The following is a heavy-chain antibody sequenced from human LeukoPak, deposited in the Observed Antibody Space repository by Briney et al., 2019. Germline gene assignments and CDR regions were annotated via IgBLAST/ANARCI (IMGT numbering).Heavy chain of an antibody. CDR3: ARGFPPRIYYDSNGYYSYYFDY. D-gene: IGHD3-22*01. V-gene: IGHV1-18*01. Sequence: ASVKVSCKASGYSFVLYGISWVRQAPGQGLEWLGWISAYNGNTEFAQKFQGRVTMTTGTSTSTAYMALRSLRSDDTAVYYCARGFPPRIYYDSNGYYSYYFDYWGQGTLVTVSS. CDR1: GYSFVLYG. J-gene: IGHJ4*02. CDR2: ISAYNGNT.